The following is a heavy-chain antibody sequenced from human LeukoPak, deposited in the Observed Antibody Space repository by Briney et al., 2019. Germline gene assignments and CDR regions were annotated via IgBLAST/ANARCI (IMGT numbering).Heavy chain of an antibody. CDR2: IRYDGTRQ. Sequence: PGDSLRLSCAASGFTFSNYAMHWVRQAPGKGLEWLTYIRYDGTRQGYADSVKGRFTISRDNSKNTLFLQMNSLRSEDTAVYYCARDRYDYWGQGTLVTVSS. D-gene: IGHD3-16*02. CDR3: ARDRYDY. CDR1: GFTFSNYA. V-gene: IGHV3-30*02. J-gene: IGHJ4*02.